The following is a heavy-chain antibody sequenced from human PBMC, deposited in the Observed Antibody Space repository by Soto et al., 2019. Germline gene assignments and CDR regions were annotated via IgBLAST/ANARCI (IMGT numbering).Heavy chain of an antibody. Sequence: QVQLQESGPGLVKPSETLSLTCTVSGGSVSSGSYYWSWIRQPPGKGLEWIGYIYYSGSTNYHPSLKSRVTISVDTSKNQFSLKLSSVTAADTAVYYCARDTVDYFDYWGQGTLVTVSS. CDR2: IYYSGST. CDR1: GGSVSSGSYY. V-gene: IGHV4-61*01. J-gene: IGHJ4*02. CDR3: ARDTVDYFDY.